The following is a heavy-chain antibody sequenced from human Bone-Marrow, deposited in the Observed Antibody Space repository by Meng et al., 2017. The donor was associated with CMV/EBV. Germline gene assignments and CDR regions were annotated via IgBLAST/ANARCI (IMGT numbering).Heavy chain of an antibody. Sequence: GESLKISCAASGFTVSSNYMSWVRQAPGKGLEWVSVIYSGGSTYYADSVKGRFTISRDNSKNTLYLQMNSLRAEDTAVYYCAKGSYCSSTSCYRGAFDIWGQGTMVTVSS. CDR2: IYSGGST. V-gene: IGHV3-53*05. J-gene: IGHJ3*02. CDR3: AKGSYCSSTSCYRGAFDI. D-gene: IGHD2-2*02. CDR1: GFTVSSNY.